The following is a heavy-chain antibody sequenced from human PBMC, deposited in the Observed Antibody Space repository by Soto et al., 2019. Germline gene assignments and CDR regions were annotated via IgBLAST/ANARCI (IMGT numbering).Heavy chain of an antibody. J-gene: IGHJ6*02. CDR3: GREDYDIVPGYNNAYYYGLDV. CDR2: IKQDGSEK. CDR1: GFTFSNYW. V-gene: IGHV3-7*03. Sequence: GGSLRLSCAASGFTFSNYWMTWVRQAPGKGLEWVGNIKQDGSEKNYVDSVKSRLTISRDNAQNSLYLQMSSLRAEDTAVYDCGREDYDIVPGYNNAYYYGLDVWGQGTTVTV. D-gene: IGHD3-9*01.